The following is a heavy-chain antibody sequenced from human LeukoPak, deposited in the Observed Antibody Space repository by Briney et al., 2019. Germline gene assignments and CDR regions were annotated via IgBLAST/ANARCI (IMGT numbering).Heavy chain of an antibody. CDR2: ISGSDDST. CDR3: ARVKVGTTNRFDY. CDR1: GFTFSSYA. J-gene: IGHJ4*02. V-gene: IGHV3-23*01. D-gene: IGHD1-26*01. Sequence: GGSLRLSCAASGFTFSSYAMSWVRQAPGKGLEWVSIISGSDDSTYYADSVKGRFTISRDNSKNTLYLQMNSLRAEDTAVYYCARVKVGTTNRFDYWGQGTLVTVSS.